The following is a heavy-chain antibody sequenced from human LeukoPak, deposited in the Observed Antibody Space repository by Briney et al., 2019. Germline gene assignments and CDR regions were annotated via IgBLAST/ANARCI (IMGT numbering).Heavy chain of an antibody. CDR3: ARDFKYCTGGVRYFTAVADY. Sequence: PGGSLRLSCAASGFMFPDYGKNWVRHVPGKGLEWVSGINWDASSTNHADSVKGRFTISRDNAKNSLYLQMNTLRAEDTALYYCARDFKYCTGGVRYFTAVADYWGQGTLVTGSS. J-gene: IGHJ4*02. CDR1: GFMFPDYG. D-gene: IGHD2-8*02. CDR2: INWDASST. V-gene: IGHV3-20*04.